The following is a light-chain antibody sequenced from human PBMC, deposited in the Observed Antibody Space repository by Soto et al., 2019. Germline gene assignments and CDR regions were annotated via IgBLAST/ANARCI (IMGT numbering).Light chain of an antibody. J-gene: IGLJ1*01. CDR3: GSWDSSLSAYV. Sequence: QSVLTQPPSASGTPGQAVSISCSGSDSNIGSNYVYWYQQVPGMAPKLLIFRNDQRPSGIPDRFSGSKSGTSATLGITGFQTGDEADYYCGSWDSSLSAYVFGTGTKLTVL. CDR2: RND. CDR1: DSNIGSNY. V-gene: IGLV1-51*02.